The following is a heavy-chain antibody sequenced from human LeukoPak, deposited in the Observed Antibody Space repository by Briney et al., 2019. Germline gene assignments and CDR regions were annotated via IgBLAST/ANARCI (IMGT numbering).Heavy chain of an antibody. CDR1: GFTFSNYG. CDR3: ARDEVATMDFDY. V-gene: IGHV3-30*03. D-gene: IGHD5-12*01. J-gene: IGHJ4*02. Sequence: PGRSLRLSCAASGFTFSNYGMHWVRQAPGRGLEWVAIISYDGSDSYYADSVRGRFTISRDNSKSTLYLQMNSLRAEDTAVYYCARDEVATMDFDYWGQGTLVTVSS. CDR2: ISYDGSDS.